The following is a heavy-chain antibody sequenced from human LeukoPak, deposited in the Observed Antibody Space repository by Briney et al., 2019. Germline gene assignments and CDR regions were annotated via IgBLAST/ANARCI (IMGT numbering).Heavy chain of an antibody. Sequence: GASVKVSCKVSGGTFSSYAISWVRQAPGQGLEWMGGIIPIFGTANYAQKFQGRVTITADESTSTAYMELSSLRSEDTAVYYCARDRGAGTTDGIFDYWGQGTLVTVSS. J-gene: IGHJ4*02. D-gene: IGHD1-1*01. V-gene: IGHV1-69*01. CDR1: GGTFSSYA. CDR2: IIPIFGTA. CDR3: ARDRGAGTTDGIFDY.